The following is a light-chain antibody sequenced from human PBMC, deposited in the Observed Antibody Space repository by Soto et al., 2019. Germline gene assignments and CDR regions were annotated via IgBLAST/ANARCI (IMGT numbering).Light chain of an antibody. CDR3: RQYNEWPIT. CDR2: RAS. V-gene: IGKV3-15*01. CDR1: QSVGSL. J-gene: IGKJ5*01. Sequence: EVVLTQSPATLSVSPGERATLSCRASQSVGSLLAWYQQKPGQAPRLLIYRASFRATGISGSFSGSGSGTEFTLTITSLQSEDFAVYYCRQYNEWPITFGQGTRLEIK.